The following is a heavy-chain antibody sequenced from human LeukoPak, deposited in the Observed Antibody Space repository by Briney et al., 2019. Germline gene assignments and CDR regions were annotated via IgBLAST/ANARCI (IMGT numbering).Heavy chain of an antibody. CDR1: GYTFTSYG. J-gene: IGHJ3*02. V-gene: IGHV1-18*01. D-gene: IGHD3-22*01. Sequence: GASVKVSCKASGYTFTSYGISWVRQAPGQGLEWMGWISAYNGNTNYAQKLQGRVTMTTDTSTSTAYMELRSLRSDDTAVYYCARLYYYGSSGYYGAFDIWGQGTMVTVSS. CDR2: ISAYNGNT. CDR3: ARLYYYGSSGYYGAFDI.